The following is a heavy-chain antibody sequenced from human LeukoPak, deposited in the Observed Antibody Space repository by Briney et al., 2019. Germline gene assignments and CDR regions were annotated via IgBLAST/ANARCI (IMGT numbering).Heavy chain of an antibody. J-gene: IGHJ3*01. CDR2: ISGSGGNT. V-gene: IGHV3-23*01. D-gene: IGHD4-11*01. CDR3: ANEYSKGDV. Sequence: GGSLRLSCAASGFTFSNYVMSWVRQAPGKGLEWVSGISGSGGNTYYADSVKGRFTISRDNSKNTLYLQMNSLRAEDAAVYYCANEYSKGDVWGQGTVVTVSS. CDR1: GFTFSNYV.